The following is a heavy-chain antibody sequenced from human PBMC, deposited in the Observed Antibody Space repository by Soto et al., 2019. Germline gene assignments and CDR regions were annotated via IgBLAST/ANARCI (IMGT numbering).Heavy chain of an antibody. Sequence: EVQVWESGGGLVQPGGSLRLSCEGSGFTVSSHAMTWIRQAPGKGPEWVSTVTADGGTYYADSVKGRFAMSRDTSENTLYLQMNSLGAEDTAAYYCAPHVSCSGGSCQYDAFAIRGQGTMVTVST. CDR3: APHVSCSGGSCQYDAFAI. CDR2: VTADGGT. D-gene: IGHD2-15*01. J-gene: IGHJ3*02. V-gene: IGHV3-23*01. CDR1: GFTVSSHA.